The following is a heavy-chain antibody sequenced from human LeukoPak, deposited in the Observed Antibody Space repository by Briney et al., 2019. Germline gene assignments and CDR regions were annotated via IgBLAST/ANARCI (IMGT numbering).Heavy chain of an antibody. CDR3: ARGIWNSGTYSPGFKRHRHYLDA. V-gene: IGHV4-34*01. CDR2: INHSGDT. D-gene: IGHD1-26*01. CDR1: GGSFSGYS. Sequence: SETLSLTCAVYGGSFSGYSWSWIRQPPGKGLEWIGDINHSGDTDYNPSLKSRVTISVDTSKNQFSLKLSSVTAADTAVYYCARGIWNSGTYSPGFKRHRHYLDAWGAGTTVTVSS. J-gene: IGHJ6*03.